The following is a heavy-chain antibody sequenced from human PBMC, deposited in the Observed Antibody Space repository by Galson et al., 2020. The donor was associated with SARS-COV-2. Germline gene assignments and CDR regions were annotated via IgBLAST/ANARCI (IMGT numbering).Heavy chain of an antibody. J-gene: IGHJ3*02. Sequence: SETLSLTCAVSGTSISSGSYSWNWIRQPPGKGREGTGYTTHSGGTYYNPSLKSRVTISGDRSKNQFSLRLSSVTAADTAVYYCARLHYGEYAPEAFDIWGPGTRVTVAS. CDR3: ARLHYGEYAPEAFDI. D-gene: IGHD4-17*01. V-gene: IGHV4-30-2*01. CDR2: TTHSGGT. CDR1: GTSISSGSYS.